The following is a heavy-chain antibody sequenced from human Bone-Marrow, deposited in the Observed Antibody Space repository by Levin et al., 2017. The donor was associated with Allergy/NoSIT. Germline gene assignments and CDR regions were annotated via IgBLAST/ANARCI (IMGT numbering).Heavy chain of an antibody. CDR3: AKSVEVLTWFREFGDS. V-gene: IGHV3-30*18. D-gene: IGHD3-10*01. CDR2: ISYDGSKK. CDR1: GFTFYNYG. Sequence: GESLKISCAASGFTFYNYGMHWVRQAPGKGLEWVSVISYDGSKKYYADSVKGRFTISRDNSADTLFLEMNSLRPEDTAVYYCAKSVEVLTWFREFGDSWGQGTLVTVSS. J-gene: IGHJ4*02.